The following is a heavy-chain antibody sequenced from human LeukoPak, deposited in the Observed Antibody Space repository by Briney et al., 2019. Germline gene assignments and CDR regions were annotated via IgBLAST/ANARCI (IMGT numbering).Heavy chain of an antibody. D-gene: IGHD3-16*01. CDR3: ARDQGLRTYAFDI. V-gene: IGHV3-23*01. J-gene: IGHJ3*02. Sequence: GGSLRLSCAASGFTFSRYAMSWVRQAPGKGLEWVSVITGSGDSTSNADSVKGRFTISRDNSKNTLYLQMNSLRAEDTAVYYCARDQGLRTYAFDIWGQGTMVTVSS. CDR1: GFTFSRYA. CDR2: ITGSGDST.